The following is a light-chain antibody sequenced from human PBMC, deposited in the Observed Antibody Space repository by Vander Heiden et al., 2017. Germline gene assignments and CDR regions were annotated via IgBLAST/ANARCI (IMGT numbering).Light chain of an antibody. Sequence: EIQMTQSPSSLYAAVGDRVTITCRASQSISSYLNWYQQQPGKAPKLLIYAASSLQSGVPSRFSGSGSGTDFTLPISSLQPEDFATYYCQQSYSTLPWTFGQGTKVEIK. J-gene: IGKJ1*01. CDR1: QSISSY. CDR3: QQSYSTLPWT. V-gene: IGKV1-39*01. CDR2: AAS.